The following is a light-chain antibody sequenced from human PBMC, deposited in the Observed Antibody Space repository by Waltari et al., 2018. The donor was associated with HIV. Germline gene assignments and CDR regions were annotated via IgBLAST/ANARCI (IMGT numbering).Light chain of an antibody. CDR2: AAS. CDR3: QQYATSPT. J-gene: IGKJ1*01. CDR1: QIIRDNF. Sequence: DILLTQTPGTLSLSPGQRATLSCWASQIIRDNFLAWYQQRPGQAPRLLMFAASSRATGIPDRFTVSGSGTEFSLTIARLEPEDYAVYYCQQYATSPTFGNGTKVEV. V-gene: IGKV3-20*01.